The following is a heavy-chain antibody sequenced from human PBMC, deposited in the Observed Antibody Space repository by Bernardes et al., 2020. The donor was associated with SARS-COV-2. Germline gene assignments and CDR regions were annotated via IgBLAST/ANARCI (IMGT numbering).Heavy chain of an antibody. CDR3: ARIDEVTGRDY. Sequence: GGSLRLSCAASEVTFSDYYMSWIRQAPGKGLEWVSFISSSGSTIYYADSVKGRFTISRDNARNLLYLQMNSLRAEDTAVYYCARIDEVTGRDYWGQGTLVTVSS. CDR1: EVTFSDYY. CDR2: ISSSGSTI. J-gene: IGHJ4*02. V-gene: IGHV3-11*04. D-gene: IGHD6-19*01.